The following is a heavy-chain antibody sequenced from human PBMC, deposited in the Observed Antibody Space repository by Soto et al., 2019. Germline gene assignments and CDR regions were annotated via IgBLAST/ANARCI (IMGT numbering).Heavy chain of an antibody. J-gene: IGHJ4*02. D-gene: IGHD1-1*01. V-gene: IGHV3-15*07. Sequence: PGGSLRLSCASSGFTFTNAWMNWVRQAPGKGPEWVGRVKTKADGGTTEYAAPAKGRFTISRDDSINTVYLQMTSLKIEDTAVYYCTSRIRTTNDYWGQGTLVTVSS. CDR1: GFTFTNAW. CDR2: VKTKADGGTT. CDR3: TSRIRTTNDY.